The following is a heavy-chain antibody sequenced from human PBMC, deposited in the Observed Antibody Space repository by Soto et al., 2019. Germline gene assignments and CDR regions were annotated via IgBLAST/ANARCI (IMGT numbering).Heavy chain of an antibody. CDR1: GGTFSSYA. J-gene: IGHJ6*02. D-gene: IGHD6-19*01. CDR3: ARDRPPSSGWYPDYYYYGMDV. Sequence: VASVKVSCKASGGTFSSYAISWVRQAPGQGLEWMGGIIPIFGTANYAQKFQGRVTITADKSTSTAYMELSSLRSEDTAVYYCARDRPPSSGWYPDYYYYGMDVWGQGTTVTVSS. V-gene: IGHV1-69*06. CDR2: IIPIFGTA.